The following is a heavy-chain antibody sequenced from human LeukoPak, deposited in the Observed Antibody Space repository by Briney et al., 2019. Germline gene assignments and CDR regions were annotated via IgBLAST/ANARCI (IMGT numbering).Heavy chain of an antibody. CDR2: INHRGST. CDR3: ARVPKYFDL. J-gene: IGHJ2*01. Sequence: NPSETLSLTCAVYGGSFSGYYWSWIRQPPGKGLEWIGEINHRGSTNYNPSLKSRVTISVDTSKNQFSLKLSSVTAADTAVYYCARVPKYFDLWGRGTLVTVSS. CDR1: GGSFSGYY. V-gene: IGHV4-34*01.